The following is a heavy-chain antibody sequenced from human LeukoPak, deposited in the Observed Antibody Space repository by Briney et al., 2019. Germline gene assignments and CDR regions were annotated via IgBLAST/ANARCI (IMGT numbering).Heavy chain of an antibody. CDR3: ATTGPSYYDFWSGSGYYYMDV. D-gene: IGHD3-3*01. V-gene: IGHV1-69*05. CDR2: IIPIFGTA. Sequence: SVKVSCKASGGTFSSYAISWVRQAPGQGLEWMGGIIPIFGTANYAQKFQGRVTITTDESTSTAYMELSSLRSEDTAVYYCATTGPSYYDFWSGSGYYYMDVWGKGTTVTVSS. J-gene: IGHJ6*03. CDR1: GGTFSSYA.